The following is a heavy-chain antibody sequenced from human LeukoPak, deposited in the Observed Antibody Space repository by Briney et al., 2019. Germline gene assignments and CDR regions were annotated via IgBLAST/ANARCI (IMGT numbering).Heavy chain of an antibody. Sequence: ASVKVSFKASGYTFTIYGISWVRQAPGQGREGMGWISAYNGNTNCAQKLQGRVTMTTDTSTSTAYMELRSLRSDDTAVYYCARDRGLWFGEFVSHFDPWGQGTLVTVSS. J-gene: IGHJ5*02. V-gene: IGHV1-18*01. CDR1: GYTFTIYG. CDR3: ARDRGLWFGEFVSHFDP. D-gene: IGHD3-10*01. CDR2: ISAYNGNT.